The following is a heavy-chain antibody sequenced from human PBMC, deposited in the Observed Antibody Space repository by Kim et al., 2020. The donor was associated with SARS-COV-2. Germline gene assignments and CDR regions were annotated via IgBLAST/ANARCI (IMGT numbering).Heavy chain of an antibody. J-gene: IGHJ6*02. CDR1: GYTFTSYG. V-gene: IGHV1-18*01. CDR3: ARDHVSLITFGYYYYGMDV. Sequence: ASVKVSCKASGYTFTSYGISWVRQAPGQGLEWMGWISAYNGNTNYAQKLQGRVTMTTDTSTSTAYMELRSLRSDDTAVYYCARDHVSLITFGYYYYGMDVWGQGTTVTVSS. CDR2: ISAYNGNT. D-gene: IGHD3-16*01.